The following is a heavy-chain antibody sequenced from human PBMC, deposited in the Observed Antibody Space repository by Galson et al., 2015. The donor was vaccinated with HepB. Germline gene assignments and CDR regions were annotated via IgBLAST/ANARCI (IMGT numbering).Heavy chain of an antibody. CDR1: GFTFTNAS. Sequence: SLRLSCAASGFTFTNASMSWVRQAPGKGLEWVARIGSNLDRGSHEYAAPVKGRFFISRDDSKNTLFLQMNRLKTEDTAMYFCTTVDLSFGYGDEVDWGQGTLVTVSS. CDR3: TTVDLSFGYGDEVD. CDR2: IGSNLDRGSH. V-gene: IGHV3-15*04. J-gene: IGHJ4*02. D-gene: IGHD4-17*01.